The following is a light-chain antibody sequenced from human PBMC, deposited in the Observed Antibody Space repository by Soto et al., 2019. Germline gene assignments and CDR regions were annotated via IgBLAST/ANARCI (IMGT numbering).Light chain of an antibody. Sequence: EIVMTQSPATLSVSPGERATLSGRASQSVRSNLAWYQQKPGQATRLLIYGASTRATGIPARFSGSGSGTEYTPTISGLQSEDFAVYYGQQRSNWPLTFAGGPRWIS. J-gene: IGKJ4*01. CDR2: GAS. V-gene: IGKV3-15*01. CDR3: QQRSNWPLT. CDR1: QSVRSN.